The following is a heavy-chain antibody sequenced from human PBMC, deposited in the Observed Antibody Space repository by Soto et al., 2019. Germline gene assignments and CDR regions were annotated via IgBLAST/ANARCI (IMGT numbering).Heavy chain of an antibody. D-gene: IGHD3-22*01. CDR3: ARGTAGIVGDY. Sequence: QVQLVESGGGVVQPGRSLRLSCAASGFTFSSYGMHWVRQAPCKGLEWVAVIWYDGSNKYYADSVKGRFTISRDNSKNTLYLQMNSLRAEVTAVYYCARGTAGIVGDYWGQGTLVTVSS. V-gene: IGHV3-33*01. CDR1: GFTFSSYG. J-gene: IGHJ4*02. CDR2: IWYDGSNK.